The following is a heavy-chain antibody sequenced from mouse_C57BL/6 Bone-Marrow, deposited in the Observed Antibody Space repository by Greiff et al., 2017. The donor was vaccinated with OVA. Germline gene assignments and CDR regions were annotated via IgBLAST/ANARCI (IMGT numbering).Heavy chain of an antibody. D-gene: IGHD2-1*01. CDR2: INPYNGGT. Sequence: VQLQQSGPVLVKPGASVKMSCKASGYTFTDYYMNWVKQSHGKSLEWIGVINPYNGGTSYNQKFKGKATLTVDKSSSTTYMELNSLTSEDSAVYYCAREDGNYLSWFAYWGQGTLVTVSA. CDR3: AREDGNYLSWFAY. J-gene: IGHJ3*01. CDR1: GYTFTDYY. V-gene: IGHV1-19*01.